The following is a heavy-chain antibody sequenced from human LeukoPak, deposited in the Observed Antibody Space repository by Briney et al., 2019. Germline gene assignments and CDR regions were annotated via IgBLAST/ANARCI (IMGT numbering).Heavy chain of an antibody. CDR1: GGSVSSSHY. Sequence: SETLSLTCTLSGGSVSSSHYWGWIRPPPGKGLEWIGSIYYGGSTYYNASLRSRVTTSVDTSKNQFSLKLSSVTAADTAVYYCAKSTYYYDTFVNAFDFWGQGTVVTVSS. V-gene: IGHV4-39*07. D-gene: IGHD3-22*01. J-gene: IGHJ3*01. CDR3: AKSTYYYDTFVNAFDF. CDR2: IYYGGST.